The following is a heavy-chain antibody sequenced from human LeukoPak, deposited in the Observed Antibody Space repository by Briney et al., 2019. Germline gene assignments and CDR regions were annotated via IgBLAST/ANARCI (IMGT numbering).Heavy chain of an antibody. J-gene: IGHJ4*02. CDR2: ISSSSSTI. Sequence: GGSLRLSCAASGLTFSSYSMNWVRQAPGKGLEWVSYISSSSSTIYYADSVKGRFTISRDNSKNTLYLQMNSLRAEDTAVYYCAKSSPPPLRYWGQGTLVTVSS. CDR3: AKSSPPPLRY. V-gene: IGHV3-48*01. CDR1: GLTFSSYS.